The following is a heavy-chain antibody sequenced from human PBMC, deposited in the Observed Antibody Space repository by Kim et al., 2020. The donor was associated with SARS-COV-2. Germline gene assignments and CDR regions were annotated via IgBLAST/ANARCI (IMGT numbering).Heavy chain of an antibody. V-gene: IGHV1-3*01. J-gene: IGHJ4*02. D-gene: IGHD3-22*01. CDR2: INAGNGNT. Sequence: ASVKVSCKASGYTFTSYAMHWVRQAPGQRLEWMGWINAGNGNTKYSQKFQGRVTITRDTSASTAYMELSSLRSEDTAVYYCARDVITMIVVAPDYWGQGTLVTVSS. CDR1: GYTFTSYA. CDR3: ARDVITMIVVAPDY.